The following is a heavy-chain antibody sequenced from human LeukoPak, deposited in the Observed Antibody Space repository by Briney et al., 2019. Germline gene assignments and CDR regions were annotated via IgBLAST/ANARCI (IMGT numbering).Heavy chain of an antibody. CDR3: AREGLVRIFHFDY. CDR2: ITGNGFET. CDR1: GFTFDSHA. D-gene: IGHD4-23*01. J-gene: IGHJ4*02. V-gene: IGHV3-23*01. Sequence: GGSLRLSCAASGFTFDSHAMAWVRQAPEAGLEWVSGITGNGFETFYADPVRGRFTISRDNSKNTLYLQMNSLRTEDTALYYCAREGLVRIFHFDYWGQGTLVTVSS.